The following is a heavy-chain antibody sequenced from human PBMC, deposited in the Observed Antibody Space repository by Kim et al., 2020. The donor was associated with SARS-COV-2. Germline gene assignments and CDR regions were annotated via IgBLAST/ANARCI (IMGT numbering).Heavy chain of an antibody. J-gene: IGHJ4*02. D-gene: IGHD6-13*01. CDR3: AKDMVSSSLVQFDY. Sequence: DSVKGRFNISRDNAKNSLYLQMNSLRAEDTALYYCAKDMVSSSLVQFDYWGQGTLVTVSS. V-gene: IGHV3-9*01.